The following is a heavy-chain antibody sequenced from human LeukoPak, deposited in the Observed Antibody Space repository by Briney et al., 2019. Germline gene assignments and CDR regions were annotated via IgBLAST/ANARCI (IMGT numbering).Heavy chain of an antibody. D-gene: IGHD2-15*01. V-gene: IGHV4-34*01. CDR2: INHSGST. CDR1: GGSFSGYY. Sequence: PSETPSLTCAVYGGSFSGYYWSWIRQPPGKGLEWIGEINHSGSTNYNPSLKSRVTISVDTSKNQFSLKLSSVTAADTAVYYCARTVVAATLGWFDPWGQGTLVTVSS. CDR3: ARTVVAATLGWFDP. J-gene: IGHJ5*02.